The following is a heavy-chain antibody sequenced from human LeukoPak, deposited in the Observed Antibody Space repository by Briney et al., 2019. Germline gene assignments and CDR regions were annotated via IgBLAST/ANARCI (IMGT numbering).Heavy chain of an antibody. J-gene: IGHJ6*02. V-gene: IGHV1-69*04. D-gene: IGHD3-10*01. CDR1: GGTFSSYA. Sequence: SVKVSCKASGGTFSSYAISWVRQAPGQGLEWTGRIIPILGIANYAQKFQGRVTIIADKSTSTAYMELSSLRSEDTAVYYCARANYYGSGSYDDGMDVWGQGTTVTVS. CDR2: IIPILGIA. CDR3: ARANYYGSGSYDDGMDV.